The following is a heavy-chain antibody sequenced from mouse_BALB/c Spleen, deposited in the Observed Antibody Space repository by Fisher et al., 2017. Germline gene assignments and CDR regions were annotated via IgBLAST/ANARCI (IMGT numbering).Heavy chain of an antibody. J-gene: IGHJ1*01. Sequence: GKYKGKATLTADKSSSTAYMQLSSLASEDSAVYYCARYYDYWYFDVWGAGTTVTVS. D-gene: IGHD2-4*01. V-gene: IGHV1-82*01. CDR3: ARYYDYWYFDV.